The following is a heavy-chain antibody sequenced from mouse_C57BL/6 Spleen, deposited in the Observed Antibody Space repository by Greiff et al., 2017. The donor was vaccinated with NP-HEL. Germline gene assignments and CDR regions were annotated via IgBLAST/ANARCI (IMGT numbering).Heavy chain of an antibody. CDR2: IYPGSGNT. J-gene: IGHJ1*03. CDR1: GYTFTDYY. Sequence: VQLQQSGAELVRPGASVKLSCKASGYTFTDYYINWVKQRPGQGLEWIARIYPGSGNTYYNEKFKGKATLTAEKSSSTAYMQLSSLTSEDSAVYFCARRGHSYWYFDVWGTGTTVTVSS. CDR3: ARRGHSYWYFDV. V-gene: IGHV1-76*01.